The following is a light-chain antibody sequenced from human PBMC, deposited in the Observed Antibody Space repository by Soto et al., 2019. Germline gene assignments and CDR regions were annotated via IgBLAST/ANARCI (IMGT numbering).Light chain of an antibody. V-gene: IGLV2-14*01. CDR3: TSYTSSSTLV. CDR2: DVR. J-gene: IGLJ2*01. CDR1: SSDVGGYNY. Sequence: QSALTQPASVSGSPGQSITISCTGTSSDVGGYNYVSWYQQHPGKAPNLMFYDVRNRSSGVSRLSSGSKSGNTASPTISGLQAEDEADYYCTSYTSSSTLVFGGGTKVTVL.